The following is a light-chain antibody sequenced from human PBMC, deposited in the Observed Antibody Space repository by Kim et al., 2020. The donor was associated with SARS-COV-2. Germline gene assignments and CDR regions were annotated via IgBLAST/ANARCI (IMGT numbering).Light chain of an antibody. CDR3: QQYYSYWT. Sequence: LSASVGDRVTITCRASRSISSYLAWYQQKPGKAPKLLMSEASNLQSGVPSRFSGSGSGTEFTLTISSLQPDDFATYYCQQYYSYWTFGQGTKLEI. CDR2: EAS. CDR1: RSISSY. J-gene: IGKJ1*01. V-gene: IGKV1-5*03.